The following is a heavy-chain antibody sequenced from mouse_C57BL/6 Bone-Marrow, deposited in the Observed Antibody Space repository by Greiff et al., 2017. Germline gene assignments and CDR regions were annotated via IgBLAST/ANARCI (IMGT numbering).Heavy chain of an antibody. CDR2: SRNKANDYIT. J-gene: IGHJ3*01. CDR1: GFTFSDFY. Sequence: EVKVVESGGGLVQSGRSLRLSCATSGFTFSDFYMEWVRQAPGQGLEWIAASRNKANDYITEYSASVKGRFIVSRDTAQIIRYLQMNALRAEDTAIYYCASDNCGNGFAYWGQGTLVTVSA. D-gene: IGHD2-1*01. V-gene: IGHV7-1*01. CDR3: ASDNCGNGFAY.